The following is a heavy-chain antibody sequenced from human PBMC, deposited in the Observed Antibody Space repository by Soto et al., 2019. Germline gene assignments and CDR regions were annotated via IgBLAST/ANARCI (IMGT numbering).Heavy chain of an antibody. Sequence: PGGSLRLSCAASGFTFSSYGMHWVRQAPGKGLEWVAVIWYDGSNKYYADSVKGRFTISRDNSKNTLYLQMNSLRAEDTAVYYCARDSYYDSSGYYAKELLFDYWGQGTLVTVSS. CDR2: IWYDGSNK. J-gene: IGHJ4*02. V-gene: IGHV3-33*01. CDR1: GFTFSSYG. CDR3: ARDSYYDSSGYYAKELLFDY. D-gene: IGHD3-22*01.